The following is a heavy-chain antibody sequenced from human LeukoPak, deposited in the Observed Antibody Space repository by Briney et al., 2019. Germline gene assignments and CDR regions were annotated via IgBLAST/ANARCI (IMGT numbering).Heavy chain of an antibody. V-gene: IGHV3-53*01. D-gene: IGHD6-13*01. CDR1: GFTVSSNY. Sequence: PGGSLRLSCAASGFTVSSNYMSWVRQAPGTGLEGVSVIYSGGSTYYADSVKGRFTISRDNSKNTLYLQMNSLRAEDTAVYYCAHPTEYSSSWYGNWFDPWGQGTLVTVSS. CDR2: IYSGGST. CDR3: AHPTEYSSSWYGNWFDP. J-gene: IGHJ5*02.